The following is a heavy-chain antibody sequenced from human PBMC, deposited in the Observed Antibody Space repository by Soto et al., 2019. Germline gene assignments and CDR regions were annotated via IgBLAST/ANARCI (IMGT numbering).Heavy chain of an antibody. Sequence: GGSLRLSCAASGFTFSSYGMHWVRQAPGKGLEWVAVIWYDGSNKYYADSVKGRFTISRDNSKNTLYLQMNSLRAEDTAVYYCARDTLRANYYDFWSGPYYYYGMDVWGQGTTVTVSS. CDR2: IWYDGSNK. J-gene: IGHJ6*02. CDR3: ARDTLRANYYDFWSGPYYYYGMDV. D-gene: IGHD3-3*01. CDR1: GFTFSSYG. V-gene: IGHV3-33*01.